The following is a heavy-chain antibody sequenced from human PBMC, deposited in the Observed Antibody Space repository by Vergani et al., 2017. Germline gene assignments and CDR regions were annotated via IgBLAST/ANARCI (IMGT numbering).Heavy chain of an antibody. Sequence: QVQLVQSGAEVKKPGSSVKVSCKASGGTFSSYTISCVRQAPGQGLEWMGRIIPILGIANYAQKFQGRVTITADKSTSTAYMELSSLRSEDTAVYYCASFCSSTSCFYFDYWGQGTLVTVSS. D-gene: IGHD2-2*01. J-gene: IGHJ4*02. CDR2: IIPILGIA. CDR3: ASFCSSTSCFYFDY. V-gene: IGHV1-69*02. CDR1: GGTFSSYT.